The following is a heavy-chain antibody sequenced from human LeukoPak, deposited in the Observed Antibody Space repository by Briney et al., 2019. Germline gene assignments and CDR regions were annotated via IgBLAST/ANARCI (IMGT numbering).Heavy chain of an antibody. V-gene: IGHV4-59*12. CDR2: IYYSGST. Sequence: PSETLSLTCTVSGGSISSYYWSWIRQPPGKGLEWIGYIYYSGSTNYNPSLKSRVTISVDTSKNQFSLKLSSVTAADTAVYYCARGRGYCSGGSCQASYFDYWGQGTLVTVSS. D-gene: IGHD2-15*01. CDR1: GGSISSYY. CDR3: ARGRGYCSGGSCQASYFDY. J-gene: IGHJ4*02.